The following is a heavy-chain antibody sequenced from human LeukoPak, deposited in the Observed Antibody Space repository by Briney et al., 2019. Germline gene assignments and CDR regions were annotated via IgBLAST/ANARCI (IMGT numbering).Heavy chain of an antibody. D-gene: IGHD5-24*01. J-gene: IGHJ3*02. Sequence: SVKVSCKASGGSFSSYTISWVRQAPGQGLEWMGGIIPIFGTTNYAQKFQGRVTITTDESTSTVYMELSSLRSDDTAVYYCAREAGQRDGYSLGAFDIWGQGTMVTVSS. CDR3: AREAGQRDGYSLGAFDI. V-gene: IGHV1-69*05. CDR1: GGSFSSYT. CDR2: IIPIFGTT.